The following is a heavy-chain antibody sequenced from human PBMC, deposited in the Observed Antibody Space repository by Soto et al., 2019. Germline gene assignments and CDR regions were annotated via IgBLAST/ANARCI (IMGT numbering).Heavy chain of an antibody. CDR2: TYYRSKWYN. Sequence: PSQTLSLTFAISGDSVSSNSAAWNWIRQSPSRGLEWLGRTYYRSKWYNDYAVSVNSRITINPDTSKNQFSLQLNSVTPEDTAVYYCARDSYSSSKWKGPAATRGYGMDVWGQGTTVTVSS. CDR1: GDSVSSNSAA. J-gene: IGHJ6*02. D-gene: IGHD6-6*01. CDR3: ARDSYSSSKWKGPAATRGYGMDV. V-gene: IGHV6-1*01.